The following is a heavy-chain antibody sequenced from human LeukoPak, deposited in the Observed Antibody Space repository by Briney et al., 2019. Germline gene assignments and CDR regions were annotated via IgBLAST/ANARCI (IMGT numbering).Heavy chain of an antibody. CDR3: ATEYSSSSFGMDV. CDR1: GGSFSDYY. CDR2: INHSGST. J-gene: IGHJ6*02. V-gene: IGHV4-34*01. D-gene: IGHD6-6*01. Sequence: SETLSLTCAVYGGSFSDYYWSWIRQPPGKGLEWIGGINHSGSTNYNPSLKSRVTISVDTSKKQFSLKLSSVTAADTAVYYCATEYSSSSFGMDVWGQGTTVTVSS.